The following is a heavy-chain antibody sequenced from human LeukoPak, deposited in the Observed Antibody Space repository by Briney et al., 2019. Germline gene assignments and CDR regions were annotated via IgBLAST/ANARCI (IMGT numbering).Heavy chain of an antibody. CDR3: AREFYGDYEGGWFDP. J-gene: IGHJ5*02. D-gene: IGHD4-17*01. CDR2: IYYSGRT. CDR1: GGSISSSSYY. V-gene: IGHV4-39*07. Sequence: PSETLSLTCTVSGGSISSSSYYWGWIRQPPGKGLEWIGSIYYSGRTYYNPSLKSRVTISLDTSKNQFSLKLSSVPAADTAVYYCAREFYGDYEGGWFDPWGQGTLVTVSS.